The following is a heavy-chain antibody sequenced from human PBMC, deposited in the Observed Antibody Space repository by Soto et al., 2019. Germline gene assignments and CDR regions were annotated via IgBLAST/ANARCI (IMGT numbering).Heavy chain of an antibody. V-gene: IGHV1-69*13. Sequence: RASVKVSCKPSGGTFSRHAISWVRQAPGQGLEWMGGIIPIFGTSSYAQKFQGRLTITADESTSTAYMELRSLRSEDTAVYYCATDLGAGTPSEPFYYHRMDVSGQGTTVTVSS. CDR3: ATDLGAGTPSEPFYYHRMDV. D-gene: IGHD1-1*01. J-gene: IGHJ6*02. CDR2: IIPIFGTS. CDR1: GGTFSRHA.